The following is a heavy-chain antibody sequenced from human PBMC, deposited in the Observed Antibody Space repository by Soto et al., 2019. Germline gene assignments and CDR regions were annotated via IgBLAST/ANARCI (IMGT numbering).Heavy chain of an antibody. J-gene: IGHJ4*02. CDR1: GFTFSSYA. CDR2: ISGSGGST. Sequence: GGSLRLSCAASGFTFSSYAMSWVRQAPGKGLEWVSAISGSGGSTYYADTVKGRFTISRDNSKNTLYLQMNSLRAEDTAVYYCAKTPHDVQSQYYYFDYWGQGTLVTVSS. CDR3: AKTPHDVQSQYYYFDY. V-gene: IGHV3-23*01. D-gene: IGHD3-16*01.